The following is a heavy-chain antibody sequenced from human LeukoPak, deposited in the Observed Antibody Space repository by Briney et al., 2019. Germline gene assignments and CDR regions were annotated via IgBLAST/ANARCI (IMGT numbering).Heavy chain of an antibody. CDR3: AREGGHYYDSSGYYYPSDFDL. CDR2: INPSGGST. CDR1: GYTFTSYY. V-gene: IGHV1-46*01. Sequence: ASVKVSCKASGYTFTSYYMHWVRQAPGQGLEWMGIINPSGGSTSYAQKFQGRVTMTRDTSTSTVYMELSSLRSEDTAVYYCAREGGHYYDSSGYYYPSDFDLWGRGTLVTVSS. D-gene: IGHD3-22*01. J-gene: IGHJ2*01.